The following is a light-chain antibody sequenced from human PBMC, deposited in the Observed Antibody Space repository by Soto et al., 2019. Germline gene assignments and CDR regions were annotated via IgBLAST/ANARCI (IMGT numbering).Light chain of an antibody. V-gene: IGKV3-11*01. CDR2: DAS. CDR1: RSVGRS. Sequence: ETVLTQSPATLSVSPGERATLSCRASRSVGRSLAWYQQKPGQAPRLLIYDASNRATGIPARFSGSGSGTDFPLTISSLEPEDFAIYYCQQRTNWHLTFGGGTTVEIK. J-gene: IGKJ4*01. CDR3: QQRTNWHLT.